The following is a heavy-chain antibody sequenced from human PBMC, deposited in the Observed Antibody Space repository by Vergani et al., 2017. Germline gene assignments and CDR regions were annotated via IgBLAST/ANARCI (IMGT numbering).Heavy chain of an antibody. CDR1: GFTFSSYA. V-gene: IGHV3-23*01. J-gene: IGHJ4*02. CDR3: ANSPEGVVIIYYFDY. D-gene: IGHD3-3*01. Sequence: EVQLLESGGGLVQPGGSLRLSCAASGFTFSSYAMSWVRQAPGKGLEWVSAISGSGGSTYYADSVKGRFTISRENSKNTLYLQMNSLRAEDTAVYYCANSPEGVVIIYYFDYWGQGTLVTVSS. CDR2: ISGSGGST.